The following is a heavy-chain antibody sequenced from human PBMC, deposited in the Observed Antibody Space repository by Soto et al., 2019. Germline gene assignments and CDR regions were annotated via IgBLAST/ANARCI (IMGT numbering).Heavy chain of an antibody. CDR2: IKGLGFRGAT. J-gene: IGHJ6*02. D-gene: IGHD3-16*01. CDR3: VRVGGFRGFSTCPSPFSYGMDV. V-gene: IGHV3-49*04. CDR1: GFRFGDYA. Sequence: PGGSLRLSCTTSGFRFGDYAMTWVRQSPGKGLEWVGLIKGLGFRGATSHAASLQGRFTISREDSKSTVHLQMNSLQTEDTAVYYCVRVGGFRGFSTCPSPFSYGMDVWGQGTTVTVSS.